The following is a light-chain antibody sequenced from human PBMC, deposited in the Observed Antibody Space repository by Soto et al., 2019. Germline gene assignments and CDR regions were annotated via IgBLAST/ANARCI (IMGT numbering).Light chain of an antibody. J-gene: IGKJ2*01. V-gene: IGKV3-20*01. Sequence: EIVLTQSPGTLSLSPGERATLPCRASQSVSSSFLAWYQQKSGQAPRLLIYGASSRATGIPDRFSGSGSGTDFTLTISRLEPEDFAVYYCQQYGSSPYTFGQGTKLEIK. CDR3: QQYGSSPYT. CDR1: QSVSSSF. CDR2: GAS.